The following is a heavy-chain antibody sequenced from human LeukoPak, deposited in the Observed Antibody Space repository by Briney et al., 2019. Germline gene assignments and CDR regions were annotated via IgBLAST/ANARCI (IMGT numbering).Heavy chain of an antibody. CDR3: VKDHWGSYYSLLDY. J-gene: IGHJ4*02. D-gene: IGHD1-26*01. V-gene: IGHV3-23*01. CDR2: ISASGNNT. Sequence: GGSLRLSCAASGFTFSSYAMSWVRRAPGKGLEWVSAISASGNNTYYTDSVKGRFTISRDNSKSTLYLQMNSLRAEDTAVYYCVKDHWGSYYSLLDYWGQGTLVTVSS. CDR1: GFTFSSYA.